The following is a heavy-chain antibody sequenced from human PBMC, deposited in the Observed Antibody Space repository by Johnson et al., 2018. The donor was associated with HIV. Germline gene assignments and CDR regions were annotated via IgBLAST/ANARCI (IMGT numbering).Heavy chain of an antibody. D-gene: IGHD5-18*01. CDR1: GFTFSDYY. CDR2: ISSSGSTI. Sequence: QVQLVESGGGVVQPGGSLRLSCAASGFTFSDYYMGWIRQAPGKGLEWVSYISSSGSTIYYADSVKGRFTISRDNAKNSLYLQMNSLRAEDTALYYCAKGSRYGHGSPFDIWGQGTMVTVSS. CDR3: AKGSRYGHGSPFDI. J-gene: IGHJ3*02. V-gene: IGHV3-11*01.